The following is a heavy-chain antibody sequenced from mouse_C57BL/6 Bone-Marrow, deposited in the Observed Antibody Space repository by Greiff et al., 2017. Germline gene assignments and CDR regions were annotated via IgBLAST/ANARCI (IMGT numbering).Heavy chain of an antibody. CDR1: GYTFTSYW. V-gene: IGHV1-59*01. Sequence: QVHVKQSGAELVRPGTSVKLSCKASGYTFTSYWMHWVKQRPGQGLEWIGVIDPSDSYTNYNQKFKGKATLTVDTSSSTAYMQLSSLTSEDSAVYYCARRFPYYGSSYHYWGQGTTLTVSS. J-gene: IGHJ2*01. D-gene: IGHD1-1*01. CDR3: ARRFPYYGSSYHY. CDR2: IDPSDSYT.